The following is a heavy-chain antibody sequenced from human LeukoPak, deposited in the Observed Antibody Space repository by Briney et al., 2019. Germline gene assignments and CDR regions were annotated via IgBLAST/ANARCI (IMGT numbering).Heavy chain of an antibody. Sequence: SETVSLTCAVYGGIFSRYYLSWIRQPPGKGRDWIGEINQGGGTNYNPSLNSRVAISVDTSKNQFSLQLTSVSAADTAIYYCTRGRVKGKYWGQGTLVTVSS. D-gene: IGHD3-10*01. V-gene: IGHV4-34*01. CDR2: INQGGGT. CDR3: TRGRVKGKY. J-gene: IGHJ4*02. CDR1: GGIFSRYY.